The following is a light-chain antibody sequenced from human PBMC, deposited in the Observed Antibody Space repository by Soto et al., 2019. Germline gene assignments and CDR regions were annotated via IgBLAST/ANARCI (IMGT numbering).Light chain of an antibody. CDR3: QQYHDSWT. Sequence: EIVLTQSPRTLALSPGEVATLSCRASQFGSSTHLAWYQQKPGQPPRLLIYGASTRATGIPDRFSGSGSGTDFTLTINRLQPEDFAVYYCQQYHDSWTFGQGTKVDIK. J-gene: IGKJ1*01. CDR1: QFGSSTH. V-gene: IGKV3-20*01. CDR2: GAS.